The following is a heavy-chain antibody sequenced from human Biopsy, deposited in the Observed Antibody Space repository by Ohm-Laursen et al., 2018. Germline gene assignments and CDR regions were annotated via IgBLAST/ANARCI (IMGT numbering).Heavy chain of an antibody. J-gene: IGHJ6*02. CDR1: GFSFSDYH. Sequence: SLSLSCAASGFSFSDYHMRWIRLAPGRGLEWVSYISGGGTIYYGDSMKRRVTISRDNAKNSLYLQMHSLRAEDTAVYYCARDTRWSPYSMDVWGQGTTVTVSS. D-gene: IGHD4-23*01. CDR3: ARDTRWSPYSMDV. CDR2: ISGGGTI. V-gene: IGHV3-11*01.